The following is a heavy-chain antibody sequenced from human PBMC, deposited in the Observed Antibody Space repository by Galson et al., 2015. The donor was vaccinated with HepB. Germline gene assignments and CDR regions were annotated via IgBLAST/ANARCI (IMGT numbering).Heavy chain of an antibody. CDR2: FNADDNTV. CDR1: GFTFSRYW. J-gene: IGHJ4*02. CDR3: VRGRGGEAKHY. Sequence: SLRLSCAVSGFTFSRYWMYWVRQVPGKGPVFVSRFNADDNTVTYADSVKGRFTMSRDIGKSTLYLQMDSLTAEDTSLCYCVRGRGGEAKHYWGQGALVTVSS. D-gene: IGHD2-21*01. V-gene: IGHV3-74*03.